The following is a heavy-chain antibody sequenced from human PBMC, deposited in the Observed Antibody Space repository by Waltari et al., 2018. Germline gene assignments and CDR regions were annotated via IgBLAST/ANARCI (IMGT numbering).Heavy chain of an antibody. V-gene: IGHV3-74*01. Sequence: EVQLVESGGGLVQPGGSLRLSCAASGFTFSSYCMHWVRQAPGKGLVWVSRINSDGSSTSYAESVKGRFTISRDNAKNTLYLQMNSLRAEDTAVYYCAKSGLVAATPGYWGQGTLVTVSS. D-gene: IGHD2-15*01. CDR2: INSDGSST. J-gene: IGHJ4*02. CDR3: AKSGLVAATPGY. CDR1: GFTFSSYC.